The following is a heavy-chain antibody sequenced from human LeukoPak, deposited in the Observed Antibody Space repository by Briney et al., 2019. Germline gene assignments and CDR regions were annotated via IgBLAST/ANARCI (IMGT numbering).Heavy chain of an antibody. D-gene: IGHD3-22*01. J-gene: IGHJ5*02. CDR2: IYSGGST. CDR1: GFTFSSYE. V-gene: IGHV3-66*01. CDR3: ARGPSYDSSGYYRYNWFDP. Sequence: GGSLRLSCAASGFTFSSYEMNWVRQAPGKGLEWVSVIYSGGSTYYADSVKGRFTISRDNSKNTLYLQMNSLRAEDTAVYYCARGPSYDSSGYYRYNWFDPWGQGTLVTVSS.